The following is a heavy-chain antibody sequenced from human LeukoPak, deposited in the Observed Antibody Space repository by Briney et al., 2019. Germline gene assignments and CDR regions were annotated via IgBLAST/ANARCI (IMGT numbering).Heavy chain of an antibody. CDR3: ARETYSAVAGFAYYYGMDV. D-gene: IGHD6-19*01. CDR1: GYTFTSYG. Sequence: ASVKVSRKASGYTFTSYGISWVRQAPGQGLEWMGWISAYNGNTNYAQKLQGRVTMTTDTSTSTAYMELRSLRSDDTAVYYCARETYSAVAGFAYYYGMDVWGKGTTVTVSS. J-gene: IGHJ6*04. CDR2: ISAYNGNT. V-gene: IGHV1-18*04.